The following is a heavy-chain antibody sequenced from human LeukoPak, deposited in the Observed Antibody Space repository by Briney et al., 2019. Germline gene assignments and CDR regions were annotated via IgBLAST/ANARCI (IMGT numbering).Heavy chain of an antibody. D-gene: IGHD4-17*01. J-gene: IGHJ4*02. Sequence: PGGSLRLSCAASGFTFSSYWMHWVRQAPGKGLVRVSRINSDGSSTSYADSVKGRFTISRDNAKNTLYLQMNSLRAEDTAVYYCARDLYGDYDLDYWGQGTLVTVSS. CDR1: GFTFSSYW. CDR2: INSDGSST. CDR3: ARDLYGDYDLDY. V-gene: IGHV3-74*01.